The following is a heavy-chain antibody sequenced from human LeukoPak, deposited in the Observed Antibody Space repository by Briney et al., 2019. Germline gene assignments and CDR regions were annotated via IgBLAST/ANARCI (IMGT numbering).Heavy chain of an antibody. D-gene: IGHD6-19*01. CDR3: ARLKYSSGWYPFDN. CDR2: VYYRGHT. J-gene: IGHJ4*02. CDR1: GXSISSYY. V-gene: IGHV4-59*08. Sequence: SETLSLTCTVSGXSISSYYWSWIRQPPGKGLEWIGYVYYRGHTNYNPSLQSRVTISVDTSKNQFSLKLSSVTAADTAVYYCARLKYSSGWYPFDNWGQGTLVTVSS.